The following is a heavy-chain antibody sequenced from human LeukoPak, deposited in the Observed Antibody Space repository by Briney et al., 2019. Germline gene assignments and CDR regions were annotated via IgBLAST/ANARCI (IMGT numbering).Heavy chain of an antibody. CDR3: AKPLLEWLLWTAFDI. CDR2: ISYDGSNK. CDR1: GFTFSSYG. J-gene: IGHJ3*02. Sequence: PGRSLRLSCAASGFTFSSYGMHWVRQAPGKGLEWVAVISYDGSNKNYADSVKGRFTISRDNSKNTLYLQMNSLRAEDTAVYYCAKPLLEWLLWTAFDIWGQGTMVTVSS. V-gene: IGHV3-30*18. D-gene: IGHD3-3*01.